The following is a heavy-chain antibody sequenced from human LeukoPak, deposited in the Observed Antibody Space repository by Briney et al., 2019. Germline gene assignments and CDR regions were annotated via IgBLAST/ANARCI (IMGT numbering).Heavy chain of an antibody. CDR3: VRFGVNYDMDV. V-gene: IGHV4-59*01. CDR1: GGSISGYC. J-gene: IGHJ6*02. Sequence: SETLSLTCSVSGGSISGYCWTWVRQPPGKGLEWIGQIHYSGRADYNPSLKSRITMSVDTSRNQISLKLSSVTAAGTAIYYCVRFGVNYDMDVWGQGTTVTVFS. CDR2: IHYSGRA. D-gene: IGHD3-16*01.